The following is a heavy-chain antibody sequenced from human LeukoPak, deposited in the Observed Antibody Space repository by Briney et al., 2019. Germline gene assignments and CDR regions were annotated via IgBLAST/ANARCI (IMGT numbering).Heavy chain of an antibody. CDR2: IYYSGST. CDR1: GVSISSGGYY. D-gene: IGHD3-22*01. CDR3: ARPHYDSSGYSTDY. V-gene: IGHV4-31*03. J-gene: IGHJ4*02. Sequence: SQTLSLTCTVSGVSISSGGYYCSWIRQHPGKGLEWIGYIYYSGSTYYNPSLKSRVTISVDTSKNQFSLKLSSVTAADTAVYYCARPHYDSSGYSTDYWGQGTLVTVSS.